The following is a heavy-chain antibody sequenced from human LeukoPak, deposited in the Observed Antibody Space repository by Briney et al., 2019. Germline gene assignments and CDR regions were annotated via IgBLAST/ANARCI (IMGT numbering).Heavy chain of an antibody. Sequence: ASVKVSCKASGYTFTGYYMYWVRQAPGQGLEWMGWINSNSGDTNYAQQFQGRVTLARDTSISTAYMELSRLKSDDTAVYYCARGRSGWSNDAFDIWGQGTMATVSS. J-gene: IGHJ3*02. V-gene: IGHV1-2*02. CDR3: ARGRSGWSNDAFDI. CDR1: GYTFTGYY. CDR2: INSNSGDT. D-gene: IGHD6-19*01.